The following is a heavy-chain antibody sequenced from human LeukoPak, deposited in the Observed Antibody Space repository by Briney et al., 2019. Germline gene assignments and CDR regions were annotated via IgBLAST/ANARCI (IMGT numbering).Heavy chain of an antibody. CDR2: IRYDGGNK. Sequence: GGSLRLSCAASGFTFSSYGMHWVRQAPGKGLEWVAFIRYDGGNKYYADSVKGRFTISRDNSKNTLYLQMNSLRAEDTAVYYCAKDRVRGYSGYAGMNDYWGQGTLVTVSS. CDR1: GFTFSSYG. D-gene: IGHD5-12*01. CDR3: AKDRVRGYSGYAGMNDY. V-gene: IGHV3-30*02. J-gene: IGHJ4*02.